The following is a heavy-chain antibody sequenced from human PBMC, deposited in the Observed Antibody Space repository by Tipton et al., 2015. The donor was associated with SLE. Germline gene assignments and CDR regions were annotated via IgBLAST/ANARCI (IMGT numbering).Heavy chain of an antibody. Sequence: TLSLTCTVSGGSISSGTYYWSWIRQPAGKGLEWIGRIYTSGSTHYDSSLKSRVTISLDTSKNQFSLKLSSVTAADTAVYYCARDLAIFGVVPFNYMDIWGKGTTVTVSS. J-gene: IGHJ6*03. CDR3: ARDLAIFGVVPFNYMDI. CDR2: IYTSGST. CDR1: GGSISSGTYY. D-gene: IGHD3-3*01. V-gene: IGHV4-61*02.